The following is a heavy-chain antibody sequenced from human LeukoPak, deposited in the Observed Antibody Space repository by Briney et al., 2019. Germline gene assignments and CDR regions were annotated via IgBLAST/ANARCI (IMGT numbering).Heavy chain of an antibody. CDR1: GFTFSSYS. Sequence: GGSLRLSCAASGFTFSSYSMNWVRQAPGKGLEWVSSISSSSSYIYYADSVKGRFTISRDNAKNSLYLQMNSLRAEDTAVYFCARGGTAMTTLDYMDVWGKGTTVTVSS. J-gene: IGHJ6*03. D-gene: IGHD4-11*01. CDR3: ARGGTAMTTLDYMDV. CDR2: ISSSSSYI. V-gene: IGHV3-21*01.